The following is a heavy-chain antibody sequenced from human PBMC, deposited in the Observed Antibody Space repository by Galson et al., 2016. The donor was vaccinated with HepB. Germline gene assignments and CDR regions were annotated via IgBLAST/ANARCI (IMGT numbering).Heavy chain of an antibody. CDR1: GGSISSSSW. D-gene: IGHD6-19*01. Sequence: TLSLTCAVSGGSISSSSWWNWVRQSPEKGLEWIGEISHTGSTNYNPSLKSRVTISVDKSKDQFSLKLISVTAADTAVYYCANVKTSGWSRTDYWGQGTLVTFSS. CDR3: ANVKTSGWSRTDY. J-gene: IGHJ4*02. CDR2: ISHTGST. V-gene: IGHV4-4*02.